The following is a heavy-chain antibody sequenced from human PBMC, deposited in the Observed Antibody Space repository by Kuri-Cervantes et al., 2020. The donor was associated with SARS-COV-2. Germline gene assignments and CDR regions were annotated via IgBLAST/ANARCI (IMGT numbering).Heavy chain of an antibody. Sequence: GESLKISCAASTLTFNTYNMNWVRQAPGKGLEWVSSIAGRLTYYADSVKGRFTISRDNAKNSLYLQMNSLRAEDTALYYCARESSSSTYAFDIWGQGTMVTVSS. CDR3: ARESSSSTYAFDI. CDR1: TLTFNTYN. D-gene: IGHD6-6*01. CDR2: IAGRLT. V-gene: IGHV3-21*01. J-gene: IGHJ3*02.